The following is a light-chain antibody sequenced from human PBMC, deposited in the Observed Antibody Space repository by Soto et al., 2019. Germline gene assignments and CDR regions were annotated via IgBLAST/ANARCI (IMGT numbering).Light chain of an antibody. J-gene: IGKJ1*01. CDR3: QQYSSFSRT. CDR1: QSISSW. CDR2: DAS. V-gene: IGKV1-5*01. Sequence: DIQMTQSPSTLSASVGDRVTITCRASQSISSWLAWYQQKPGKAPKLLIYDASSLDSRVPSRFSGSGSGAEFTLTISSLQPDDFATYYCQQYSSFSRTFGQGTKVDIK.